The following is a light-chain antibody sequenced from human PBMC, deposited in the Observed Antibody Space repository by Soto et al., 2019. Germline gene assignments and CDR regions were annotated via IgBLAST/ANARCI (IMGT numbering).Light chain of an antibody. V-gene: IGLV2-14*01. Sequence: QSALTQPASVSGSPGQSITISCTGTSSDVGGYNYVSWYQQHPGKDPKLMIYEVSTRPSGVSNRFSGSKSGNTASLTISGLQAEDEADYYCSSYTSSSTLVFGTGTKLTVL. CDR1: SSDVGGYNY. CDR2: EVS. CDR3: SSYTSSSTLV. J-gene: IGLJ1*01.